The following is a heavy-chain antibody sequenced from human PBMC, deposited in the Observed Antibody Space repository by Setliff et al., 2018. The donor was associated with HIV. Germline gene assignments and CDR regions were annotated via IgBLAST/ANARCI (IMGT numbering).Heavy chain of an antibody. V-gene: IGHV3-33*03. CDR2: IWYDGSNK. J-gene: IGHJ4*02. D-gene: IGHD3-10*01. CDR3: ATRGLGEGDF. Sequence: GGSLRLSCAASGFTFSKYYMNWVRQTPGKGLEWVAVIWYDGSNKYYADSVKGRFTISRDNAKKSLYLEMNSLTAEDTAFYYCATRGLGEGDFWGQGALVTVSS. CDR1: GFTFSKYY.